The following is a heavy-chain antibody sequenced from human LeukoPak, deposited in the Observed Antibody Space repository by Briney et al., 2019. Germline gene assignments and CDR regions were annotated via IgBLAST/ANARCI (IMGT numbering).Heavy chain of an antibody. V-gene: IGHV4-34*01. D-gene: IGHD3-22*01. Sequence: ETLSLTCAVYGGSFSGYYWSWIRQPPGKGLEWIGEITHSGNTNYNPSLKSRVTISVDTSKNQFSLKLSSVTAADTAVYYCARGYYDGSGYYWNYFDYWGQGTMVTVSS. CDR1: GGSFSGYY. CDR3: ARGYYDGSGYYWNYFDY. CDR2: ITHSGNT. J-gene: IGHJ4*02.